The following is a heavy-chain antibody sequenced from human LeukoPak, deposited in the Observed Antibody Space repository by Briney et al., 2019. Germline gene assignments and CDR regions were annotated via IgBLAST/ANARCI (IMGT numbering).Heavy chain of an antibody. D-gene: IGHD3-22*01. J-gene: IGHJ3*02. CDR2: ISGSGGST. CDR1: GFTFSSYA. Sequence: GGSLRLSCAASGFTFSSYAMSWVRQAPGKGLEWVSAISGSGGSTYYADSVKGRFTISRDNSKNTLYLQMNSLRAKDTAVYYCAKGLRFSYYDSSGYHGAIGRYAFDIWGQGTMVTVSS. V-gene: IGHV3-23*01. CDR3: AKGLRFSYYDSSGYHGAIGRYAFDI.